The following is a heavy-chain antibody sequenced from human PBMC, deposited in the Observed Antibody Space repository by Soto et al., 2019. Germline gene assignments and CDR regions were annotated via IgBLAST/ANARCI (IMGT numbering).Heavy chain of an antibody. CDR3: ARPPRAAAGYYYYMDV. D-gene: IGHD6-25*01. CDR2: ISAYNGNT. CDR1: GYTFTSYG. J-gene: IGHJ6*03. Sequence: VASVKVSCKASGYTFTSYGISWVRQAPGQGLEWMGWISAYNGNTNYAQKLQGRVTMTTDTSTSTAYMELRSLRSDDTAVYYCARPPRAAAGYYYYMDVWGKGTTVTVPS. V-gene: IGHV1-18*01.